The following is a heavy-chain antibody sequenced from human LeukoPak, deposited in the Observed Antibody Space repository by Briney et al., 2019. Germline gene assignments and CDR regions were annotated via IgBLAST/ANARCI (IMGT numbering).Heavy chain of an antibody. CDR1: GYTFTSYD. Sequence: GASVKVSCKASGYTFTSYDINWVQQATGQGLEWMGWMNPNSGNTGYAQKFQGRVTMTRNTSISTAYMELSSLRSEDTAVYYCARVARYYDSSGHYWGQGTLVTVSS. D-gene: IGHD3-22*01. CDR2: MNPNSGNT. V-gene: IGHV1-8*01. J-gene: IGHJ4*02. CDR3: ARVARYYDSSGHY.